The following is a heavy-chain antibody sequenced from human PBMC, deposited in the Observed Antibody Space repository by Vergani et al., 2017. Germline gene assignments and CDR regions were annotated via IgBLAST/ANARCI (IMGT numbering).Heavy chain of an antibody. CDR2: MNPISGNT. Sequence: QVQLVQSGAEVKKPGASVKVSCKASGYTFTSDDINWVRQATGQGLEWMGWMNPISGNTGYAQNLQGRLTITRDTSVNTAYMEMSRLSVEDAAVYYCARSTDYPDDYVSSDYFRRTLDVWGKGSTVTVS. V-gene: IGHV1-8*03. CDR3: ARSTDYPDDYVSSDYFRRTLDV. D-gene: IGHD4/OR15-4a*01. J-gene: IGHJ6*03. CDR1: GYTFTSDD.